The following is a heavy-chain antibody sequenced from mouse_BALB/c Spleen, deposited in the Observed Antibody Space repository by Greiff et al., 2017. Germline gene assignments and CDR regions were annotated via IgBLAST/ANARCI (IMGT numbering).Heavy chain of an antibody. CDR2: IWGDGST. D-gene: IGHD4-1*01. V-gene: IGHV2-6-7*01. J-gene: IGHJ3*01. Sequence: QVQLKESGPGLVAPSQSLSITCTVSGFSLTGYGVNWVRQPPGKGLEWLGMIWGDGSTDYNSALKSRLSISKDNSKSQVFLKMNSLQTDDTARYYCARGLNWDGFAYWGQGTLVTVSA. CDR1: GFSLTGYG. CDR3: ARGLNWDGFAY.